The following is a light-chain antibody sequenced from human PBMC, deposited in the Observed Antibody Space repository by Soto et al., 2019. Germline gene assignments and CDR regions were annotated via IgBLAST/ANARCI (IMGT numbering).Light chain of an antibody. Sequence: QAVVTQPPSASGTPGQRVTISCSGSYSNIGSNTVNWYQQLPGTAPKLLIYTNNQRPSGVPDRFSGSKSGTSASLAISGLQSEDEADYYCAAWDDSLNVVVFGGGTKVTVL. V-gene: IGLV1-44*01. CDR1: YSNIGSNT. CDR3: AAWDDSLNVVV. J-gene: IGLJ2*01. CDR2: TNN.